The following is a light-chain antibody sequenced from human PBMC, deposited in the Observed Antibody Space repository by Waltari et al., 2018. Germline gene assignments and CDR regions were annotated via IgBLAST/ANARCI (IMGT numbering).Light chain of an antibody. CDR1: QGISGW. V-gene: IGKV1-12*01. CDR3: QQTNSFPRT. CDR2: AAS. J-gene: IGKJ3*01. Sequence: DIQMTQSPSSVSASVGDRVTITCRASQGISGWLAWYQQKPGKAPNLLIYAASTLQSGVPSRFSGSGSDTDFTLTISSLQPEDFATYYCQQTNSFPRTFGPGTKVEIK.